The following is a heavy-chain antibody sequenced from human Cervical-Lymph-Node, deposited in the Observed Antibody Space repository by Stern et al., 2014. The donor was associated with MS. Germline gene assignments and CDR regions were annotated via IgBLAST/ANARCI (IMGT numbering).Heavy chain of an antibody. CDR2: VYDSGST. CDR1: GGSISGGDFY. D-gene: IGHD3-16*01. V-gene: IGHV4-61*02. J-gene: IGHJ2*01. Sequence: QVQLQESGPGLVKPSQTLSLTCTVSGGSISGGDFYWSWIRQSAGKGLEWIGRVYDSGSTVYNPSLRSRFAIPVDTPKNHFPLRPTLVTAADTAVYYCARDRLYDTVWYQWYFDLWGRGTLVTVSS. CDR3: ARDRLYDTVWYQWYFDL.